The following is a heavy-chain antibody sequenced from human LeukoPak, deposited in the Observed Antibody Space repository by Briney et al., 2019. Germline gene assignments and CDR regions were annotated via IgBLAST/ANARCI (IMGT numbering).Heavy chain of an antibody. CDR3: ARGSRGVVPAATFDY. CDR2: INPSGGST. CDR1: GYTFTSYY. D-gene: IGHD2-2*01. V-gene: IGHV1-46*01. Sequence: ASVKVSCKASGYTFTSYYMHWVRQAPGQGLEWMGIINPSGGSTSYAQKFQGRVTMTRDTSTSTVYMELSSLRSEDTAVYYCARGSRGVVPAATFDYWGQGTLVTASS. J-gene: IGHJ4*02.